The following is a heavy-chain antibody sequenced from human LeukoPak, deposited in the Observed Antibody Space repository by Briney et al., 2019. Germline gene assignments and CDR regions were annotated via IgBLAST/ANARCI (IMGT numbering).Heavy chain of an antibody. CDR1: GYTFSSYG. CDR3: ARATYYDRSGSIIAGYYYYMDV. D-gene: IGHD3-22*01. J-gene: IGHJ6*03. CDR2: ISGYNGNT. V-gene: IGHV1-18*01. Sequence: ASVKVSCKASGYTFSSYGISWVRQAPGQGLEWMAWISGYNGNTNYAQKLQGRVTMTTDTSTSTAYMELRSLRSDDTAVYYCARATYYDRSGSIIAGYYYYMDVWGKGTTVTVSS.